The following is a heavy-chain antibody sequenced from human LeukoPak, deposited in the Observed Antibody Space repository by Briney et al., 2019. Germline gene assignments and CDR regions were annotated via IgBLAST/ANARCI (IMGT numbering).Heavy chain of an antibody. Sequence: SQTLSLTCDISGDSVSSNSAAWNWVRQSPSRGLEWLGRTYYRSRWYNDYAVSVKSRITINPDTSKNQFSLQLNSVTPEDTAVYYCVRDRAGSGYFDYWGQGTLVTVSS. CDR1: GDSVSSNSAA. J-gene: IGHJ4*02. CDR3: VRDRAGSGYFDY. V-gene: IGHV6-1*01. CDR2: TYYRSRWYN. D-gene: IGHD3-10*01.